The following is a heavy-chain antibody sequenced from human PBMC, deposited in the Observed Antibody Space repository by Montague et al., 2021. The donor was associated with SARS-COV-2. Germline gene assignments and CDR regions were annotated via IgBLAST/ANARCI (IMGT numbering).Heavy chain of an antibody. D-gene: IGHD2-8*01. CDR2: ISSSGATI. V-gene: IGHV3-48*03. J-gene: IGHJ4*02. CDR3: ATNKYCTLHGCLHGRHYFDH. Sequence: SLRLSCAASGFDFFNFDMAWVRQAPGRGLEWISDISSSGATILYADSLKGRFTISRDNIQKSLYLQMNSLRAEDTAVYYCATNKYCTLHGCLHGRHYFDHWGQGTLVTVSS. CDR1: GFDFFNFD.